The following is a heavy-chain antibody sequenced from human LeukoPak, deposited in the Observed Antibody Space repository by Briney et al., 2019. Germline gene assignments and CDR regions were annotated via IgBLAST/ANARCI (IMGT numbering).Heavy chain of an antibody. D-gene: IGHD5-12*01. CDR3: FAYSGYGEFDY. CDR1: GYTFTGYY. CDR2: INPNSGGT. Sequence: GASVKVSCKACGYTFTGYYMHWVRQAPGQGLEWMGRINPNSGGTNYAQKSQGRVTMTRDTSISTAYMELSRLRSDDTAVYYCFAYSGYGEFDYWGQGTLVTVSS. J-gene: IGHJ4*02. V-gene: IGHV1-2*06.